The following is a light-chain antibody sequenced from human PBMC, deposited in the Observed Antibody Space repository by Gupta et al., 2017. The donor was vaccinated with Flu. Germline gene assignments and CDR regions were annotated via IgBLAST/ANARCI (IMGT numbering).Light chain of an antibody. V-gene: IGLV1-44*01. J-gene: IGLJ1*01. CDR1: RANSGSNS. Sequence: VTISGSGSRANSGSNSVSWYQHLPGTAAKRLIYSDKQRPSGVPARCCGSKSGTSAARASSGLQCEDEADYYCATWEDSLNGPWVFGAGNEVTVL. CDR2: SDK. CDR3: ATWEDSLNGPWV.